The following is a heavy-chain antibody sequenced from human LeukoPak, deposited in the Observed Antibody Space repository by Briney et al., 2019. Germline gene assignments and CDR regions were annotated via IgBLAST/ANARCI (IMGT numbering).Heavy chain of an antibody. V-gene: IGHV4-4*07. Sequence: SETLSLTCTDSGGSISSYYWSWIRQPAGKGLEWIGRIYTSGSTNYNPSLKSRVTMSVDTSKNQFSLKLSSVTAADTAVYYCARGSYDSSDPRAFDIWGQGTMVTVSS. CDR3: ARGSYDSSDPRAFDI. CDR1: GGSISSYY. D-gene: IGHD3-22*01. J-gene: IGHJ3*02. CDR2: IYTSGST.